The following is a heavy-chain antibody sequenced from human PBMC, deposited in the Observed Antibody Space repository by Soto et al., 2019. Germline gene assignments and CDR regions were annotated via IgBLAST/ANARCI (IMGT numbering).Heavy chain of an antibody. CDR3: ASGRGGVKH. CDR1: VVSFSGYY. CDR2: LNDSGST. D-gene: IGHD3-10*01. V-gene: IGHV4-34*01. J-gene: IGHJ1*01. Sequence: PWETVSLTCAFYVVSFSGYYCSWIRHPPGKWLEWIGELNDSGSTNYNASLKSRVSISVDTSKNQFSLKLSSVTAADTAVYYCASGRGGVKHWGQGTLVNVSS.